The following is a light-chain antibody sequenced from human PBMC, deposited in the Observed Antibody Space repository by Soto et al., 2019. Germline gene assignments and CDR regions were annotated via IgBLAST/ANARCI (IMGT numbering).Light chain of an antibody. J-gene: IGKJ4*01. CDR1: QSIHSH. CDR3: QQYTNLPLT. V-gene: IGKV3-15*01. Sequence: EIVMTQSPATLSVSPGESATLSCRASQSIHSHLAWYQQKPGQPPSLPISGASIRATGFPARFSASQSGTEFTLTISSQQSEDFAVYFCQQYTNLPLTFGGGTKVEVK. CDR2: GAS.